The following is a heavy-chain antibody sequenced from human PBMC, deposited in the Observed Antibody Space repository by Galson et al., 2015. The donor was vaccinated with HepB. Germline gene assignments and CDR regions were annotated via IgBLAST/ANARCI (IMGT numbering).Heavy chain of an antibody. CDR2: IYWDGNK. D-gene: IGHD3-9*01. V-gene: IGHV2-5*02. CDR3: GHTAGWLADS. CDR1: GFSITTDYTG. Sequence: PALVKPTQTLTLTCTLSGFSITTDYTGVGWIRRPPGKALEWLALIYWDGNKYYSPSLKSRLSITTDTSENQVVLKMTNMDPVDTATYYCGHTAGWLADSWGQGTPVTVSS. J-gene: IGHJ4*02.